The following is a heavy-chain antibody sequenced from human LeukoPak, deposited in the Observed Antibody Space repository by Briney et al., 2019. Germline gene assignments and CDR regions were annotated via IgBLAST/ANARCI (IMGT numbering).Heavy chain of an antibody. CDR2: LSGSGYNT. CDR1: GFTFKNYA. V-gene: IGHV3-23*01. Sequence: GGSLRLSCAASGFTFKNYAMSWVRQAPGKGLEWVSSLSGSGYNTYYADSVKGRFTISRDNSKNTVYLQMNSLRAEDTAVYYCAKDPYGTRYFDYWGQGTLVTVSS. D-gene: IGHD2-2*01. J-gene: IGHJ4*02. CDR3: AKDPYGTRYFDY.